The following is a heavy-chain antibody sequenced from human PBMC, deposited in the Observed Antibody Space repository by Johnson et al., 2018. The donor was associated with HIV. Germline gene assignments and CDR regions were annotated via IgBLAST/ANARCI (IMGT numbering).Heavy chain of an antibody. Sequence: QVQLVESGGGLVQPGGSLRLSCAASAFTFSSYAMHWVRQAPGKGLEWVAVIRYDGSNTYDADSVRGRFTISRDNSKNTLYLQMNSLRAEDTAVYYCAKDFHYYDSSGFNDAFDIWGQGTMVTVSS. CDR3: AKDFHYYDSSGFNDAFDI. CDR2: IRYDGSNT. CDR1: AFTFSSYA. J-gene: IGHJ3*02. V-gene: IGHV3-30-3*02. D-gene: IGHD3-22*01.